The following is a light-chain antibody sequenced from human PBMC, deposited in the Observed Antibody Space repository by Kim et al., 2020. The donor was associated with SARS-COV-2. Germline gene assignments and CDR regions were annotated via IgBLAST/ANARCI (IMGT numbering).Light chain of an antibody. CDR1: QSVTSSY. Sequence: SPGERATLSCRASQSVTSSYLAWYQQKAGQPPRLLIFAASIGAANIPDRFSGSGSGTDFTLTINRLEPEDFAEYYCQQYGSSPQTFGQGTKVDIK. J-gene: IGKJ1*01. CDR3: QQYGSSPQT. V-gene: IGKV3-20*01. CDR2: AAS.